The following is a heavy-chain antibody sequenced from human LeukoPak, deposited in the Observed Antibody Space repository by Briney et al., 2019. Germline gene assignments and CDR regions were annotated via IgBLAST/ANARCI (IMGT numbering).Heavy chain of an antibody. CDR1: GGSISSSSYY. D-gene: IGHD3-22*01. J-gene: IGHJ6*03. V-gene: IGHV4-39*07. CDR3: ARGRHYYDSSGYYSVTYYYYMDV. Sequence: SETLSLTCTVSGGSISSSSYYWGWIRQPPGKGLEWIGEINHSGSTNYNPSLKSRVTISVDTSKNQFSLKLSSVTAADTAVYYCARGRHYYDSSGYYSVTYYYYMDVWGKGTTVTVSS. CDR2: INHSGST.